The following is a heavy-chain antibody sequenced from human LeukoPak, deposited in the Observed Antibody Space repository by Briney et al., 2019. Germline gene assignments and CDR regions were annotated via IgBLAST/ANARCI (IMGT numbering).Heavy chain of an antibody. Sequence: SETLSLTSTDPGGSISTYYWSWIRQRPGKGLGLIGRIFTTGGANYNPSLKSRVTMSLDTSKILFSLKLKSVTAADMAVYDSVRDGPSWGLLWGEGALVTVSS. J-gene: IGHJ4*02. CDR3: VRDGPSWGLL. D-gene: IGHD7-27*01. CDR1: GGSISTYY. V-gene: IGHV4-4*07. CDR2: IFTTGGA.